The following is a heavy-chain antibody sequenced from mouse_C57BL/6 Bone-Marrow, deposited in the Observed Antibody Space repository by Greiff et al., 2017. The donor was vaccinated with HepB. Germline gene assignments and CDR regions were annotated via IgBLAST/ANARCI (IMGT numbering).Heavy chain of an antibody. CDR3: AKQLRLRDYAMDY. CDR1: GYTFPSYD. CDR2: IYPRDGRT. Sequence: QVQLKESGPELVKPGASVKLSCKASGYTFPSYDINWVKQRTGQGLEWIGWIYPRDGRTKYNEKFKGKATLTVDTSSSTAYMELHSMTSEDSAVYFCAKQLRLRDYAMDYWGQGTSVTVSS. D-gene: IGHD3-2*02. V-gene: IGHV1-85*01. J-gene: IGHJ4*01.